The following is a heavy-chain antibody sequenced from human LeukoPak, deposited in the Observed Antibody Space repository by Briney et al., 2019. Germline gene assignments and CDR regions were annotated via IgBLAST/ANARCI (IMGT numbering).Heavy chain of an antibody. Sequence: ASVKVSCKASGYTFTSYYMHWVRQAPGQGLEWMGIINPSGGSTSYAQKFQGRVTMTRDMSTSTVYMELSSLRSEDTAVYYCARGDKAAAGVSTLDYWGQGTLVTVSS. CDR1: GYTFTSYY. CDR2: INPSGGST. V-gene: IGHV1-46*01. J-gene: IGHJ4*02. D-gene: IGHD6-13*01. CDR3: ARGDKAAAGVSTLDY.